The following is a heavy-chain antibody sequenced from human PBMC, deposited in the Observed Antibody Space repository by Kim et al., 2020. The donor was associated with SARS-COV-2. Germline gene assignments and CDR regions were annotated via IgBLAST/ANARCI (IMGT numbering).Heavy chain of an antibody. Sequence: ASVKVSCKVSGYTLTELSMHWVRQAPGKGLEWMGGFDPEDGETIYAQKFQGRVTMTEDTSTDTAYMELSSLRSEDTAVYYCATDRRPYLVGAITYYYYGMDVWGQGTTVNVSS. J-gene: IGHJ6*02. CDR1: GYTLTELS. D-gene: IGHD1-26*01. CDR2: FDPEDGET. V-gene: IGHV1-24*01. CDR3: ATDRRPYLVGAITYYYYGMDV.